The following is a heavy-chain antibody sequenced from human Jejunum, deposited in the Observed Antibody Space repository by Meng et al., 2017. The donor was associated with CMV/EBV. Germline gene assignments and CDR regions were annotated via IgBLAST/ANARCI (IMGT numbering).Heavy chain of an antibody. V-gene: IGHV3-30*19. Sequence: FTFSNDGMHWVRQAPGKGLEWVALTSYDGSHTYYADSVKGRFTISRDNSKNTLYLQMNSLRIEDTGVYYCARDSPIVVAISDHPFDYWGQGTLVTVSS. CDR3: ARDSPIVVAISDHPFDY. J-gene: IGHJ4*02. D-gene: IGHD3-22*01. CDR2: TSYDGSHT. CDR1: FTFSNDG.